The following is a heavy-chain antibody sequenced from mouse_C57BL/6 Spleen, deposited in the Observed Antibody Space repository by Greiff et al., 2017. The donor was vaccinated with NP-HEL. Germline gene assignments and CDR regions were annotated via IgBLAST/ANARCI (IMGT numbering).Heavy chain of an antibody. Sequence: QVQLQQSGTELVKPGASVKLSCKASGYTFTSYWMHWVKQRPGQGLEWIGNINPSNGGTNYNEKFKSKATLTVDKSSSTAYMQLSSLTSEDSAVYYCARSWTAQADLDYWGQGTTLTVSS. J-gene: IGHJ2*01. CDR2: INPSNGGT. D-gene: IGHD3-2*02. CDR1: GYTFTSYW. CDR3: ARSWTAQADLDY. V-gene: IGHV1-53*01.